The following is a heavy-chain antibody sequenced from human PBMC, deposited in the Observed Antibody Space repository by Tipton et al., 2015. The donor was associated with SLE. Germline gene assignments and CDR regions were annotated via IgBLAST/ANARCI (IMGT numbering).Heavy chain of an antibody. V-gene: IGHV4-59*12. CDR1: GGSISSYY. CDR3: ARYGSGPSGFDP. J-gene: IGHJ5*02. D-gene: IGHD3-10*01. CDR2: IYYSGST. Sequence: TLSLTCTVSGGSISSYYWSWIRQPPGQGLEWIGNIYYSGSTNYNPSLKSRVTISVDTSKNQFSLKLSSVTAADTAVYYCARYGSGPSGFDPWGQGTLVTVSS.